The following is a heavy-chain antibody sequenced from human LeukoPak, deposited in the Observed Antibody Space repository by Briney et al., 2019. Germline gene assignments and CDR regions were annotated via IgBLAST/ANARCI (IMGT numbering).Heavy chain of an antibody. D-gene: IGHD3-3*01. CDR1: GGSFSGYY. J-gene: IGHJ5*02. CDR2: INHSGST. Sequence: SETLSLTCAVYGGSFSGYYWSWIRQPPGKGLEWIGEINHSGSTNYNPSLKSRVTISVDTSKNQFSLKLSSVTAADTAVYYCARVYDFWSGYLVDPWGQGTLVTASS. V-gene: IGHV4-34*01. CDR3: ARVYDFWSGYLVDP.